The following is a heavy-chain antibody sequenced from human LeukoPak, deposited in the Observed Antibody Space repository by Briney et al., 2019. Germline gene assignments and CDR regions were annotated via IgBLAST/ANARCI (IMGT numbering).Heavy chain of an antibody. Sequence: GGSLRLSCAASGFTFSSYWMSWVRQAPGKGLEWVANIKQDGSEKYYVDSVKGRFTISRDNAKNSLYLQMNSLRAEDTAVYYCARDSDDYYYYYYMDVWGKGTTVTVSS. CDR3: ARDSDDYYYYYYMDV. D-gene: IGHD3-10*01. J-gene: IGHJ6*03. CDR1: GFTFSSYW. CDR2: IKQDGSEK. V-gene: IGHV3-7*01.